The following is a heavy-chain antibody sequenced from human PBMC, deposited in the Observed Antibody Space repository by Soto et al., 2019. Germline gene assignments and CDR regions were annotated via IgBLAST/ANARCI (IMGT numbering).Heavy chain of an antibody. CDR2: IYATGTT. D-gene: IGHD1-1*01. J-gene: IGHJ5*02. V-gene: IGHV4-4*07. Sequence: QVQLQESGPGLVKPSETLSLTCTVSGASISGFYWSWIRKSAGKGLGWIGRIYATGTTDYNPSLKRRVMMSVDTSKKQFSLKLRSVTAADTAVYYCVRDGTKTLRDWFDPWGQGISVTVSS. CDR3: VRDGTKTLRDWFDP. CDR1: GASISGFY.